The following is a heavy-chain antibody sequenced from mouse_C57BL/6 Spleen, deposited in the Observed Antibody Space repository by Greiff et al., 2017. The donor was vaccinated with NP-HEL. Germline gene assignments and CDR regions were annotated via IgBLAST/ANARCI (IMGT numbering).Heavy chain of an antibody. CDR2: IYPGDGDT. J-gene: IGHJ4*01. D-gene: IGHD2-4*01. Sequence: QVQLQQSGPELVKPGASVKISCKASGFAFSSSWMNWVKQRPGKGLEWIGRIYPGDGDTNYNGKFKGKATLTADKSSSTAYMQLSSLTSEDSAVYFCAGYDYDVPMDYWGQGTSVTVSS. CDR3: AGYDYDVPMDY. CDR1: GFAFSSSW. V-gene: IGHV1-82*01.